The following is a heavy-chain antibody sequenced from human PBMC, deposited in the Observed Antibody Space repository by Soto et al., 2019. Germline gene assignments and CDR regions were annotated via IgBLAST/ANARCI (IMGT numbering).Heavy chain of an antibody. Sequence: PSETLSLTCTVSGGSISSYYWSWILQPPWKGLEWIGYIYYSGSTNYNPSLKSRVTISVDTSKNQFSLKLSSVTAADTAVYYCATIGYCSGGSCYSYFDYWGQGTLVTVSS. CDR2: IYYSGST. J-gene: IGHJ4*02. V-gene: IGHV4-59*01. D-gene: IGHD2-15*01. CDR1: GGSISSYY. CDR3: ATIGYCSGGSCYSYFDY.